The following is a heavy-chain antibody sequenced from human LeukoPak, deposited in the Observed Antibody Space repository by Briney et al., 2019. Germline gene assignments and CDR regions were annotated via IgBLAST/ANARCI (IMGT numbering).Heavy chain of an antibody. CDR3: ARGYSSTTPFDY. CDR1: GFTFSSYW. CDR2: INSDGSST. D-gene: IGHD5/OR15-5a*01. J-gene: IGHJ4*02. Sequence: GGSLSLSCAASGFTFSSYWMHWVRQAPGKGLVWVSRINSDGSSTSYADSVKGRFTISRDNAKNTLYLQMNSLRAEDTAVYYCARGYSSTTPFDYWGQGTLVTVSS. V-gene: IGHV3-74*01.